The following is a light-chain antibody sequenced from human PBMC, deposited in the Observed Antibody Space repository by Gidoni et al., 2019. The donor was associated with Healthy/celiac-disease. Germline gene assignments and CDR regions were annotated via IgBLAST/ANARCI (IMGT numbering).Light chain of an antibody. V-gene: IGLV2-14*03. J-gene: IGLJ2*01. CDR2: DVS. Sequence: QSSLTQPASVSGSPGQSITISCTGTTSDVGGYNYVSWYQPHPGKAPKLMIYDVSNWPSEVSNRFSGSKSGNTASLTISGLQAEDEADYYCSSYTSSSIVIYGGGTKLTVL. CDR1: TSDVGGYNY. CDR3: SSYTSSSIVI.